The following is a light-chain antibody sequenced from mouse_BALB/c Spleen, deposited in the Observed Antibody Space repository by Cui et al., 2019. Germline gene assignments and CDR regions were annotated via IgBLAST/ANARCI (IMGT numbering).Light chain of an antibody. J-gene: IGKJ2*01. CDR3: KQSYDLYT. V-gene: IGKV8-21*01. CDR2: WAS. CDR1: SSQHNIRTRKNN. Sequence: DIVMSQSPSSLAVSAGEKVTMSCNSSSSQHNIRTRKNNLAWYRQKPGQSPKLLIYWASTGESGFPDRFTGSGSGTNFTLTISRVQAEDLAIYYCKQSYDLYTFGGGTKLEIK.